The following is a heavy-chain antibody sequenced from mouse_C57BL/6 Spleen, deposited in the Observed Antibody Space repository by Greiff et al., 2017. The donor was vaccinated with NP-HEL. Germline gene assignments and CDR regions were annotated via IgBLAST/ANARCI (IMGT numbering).Heavy chain of an antibody. Sequence: VQLQQSGPELVKPGASVKIPCKASGYTFTDYNMDWVKQSHGKSLEWIGDINPNNGGTIYNQKFTGKSTLTVDKSSRTAYMELRRLTYEDTAVYYCARRGYFDYWGQGTTLTVSS. CDR3: ARRGYFDY. V-gene: IGHV1-18*01. CDR2: INPNNGGT. J-gene: IGHJ2*01. CDR1: GYTFTDYN.